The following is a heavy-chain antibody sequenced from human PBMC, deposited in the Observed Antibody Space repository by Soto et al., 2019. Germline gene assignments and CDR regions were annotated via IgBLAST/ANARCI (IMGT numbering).Heavy chain of an antibody. CDR3: ASGVYDSSGYYYP. J-gene: IGHJ5*02. V-gene: IGHV3-48*03. CDR1: GFPFSSYE. CDR2: ISSTGSTK. Sequence: VQLVESGGGLVQPGGSLRLSCAASGFPFSSYEMSWVRQAPGKGLECISYISSTGSTKSYADSVKGRFTISRDNAKNSLYLQMNNLRAEDTAVYYCASGVYDSSGYYYPWGQGTLVTVSS. D-gene: IGHD3-22*01.